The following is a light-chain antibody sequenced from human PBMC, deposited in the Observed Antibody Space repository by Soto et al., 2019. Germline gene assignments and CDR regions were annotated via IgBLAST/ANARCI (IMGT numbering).Light chain of an antibody. Sequence: DIQMTQSPSTLSASVGDRVTITCRASQSISTWLAWYQQKPGKAPKLLIYKVSSLEGGVPSRFGGSGSGTLFNITISSLHPDDFATYYCQQYNTYPLTFGGGTTVDIK. V-gene: IGKV1-5*03. CDR1: QSISTW. CDR3: QQYNTYPLT. CDR2: KVS. J-gene: IGKJ4*01.